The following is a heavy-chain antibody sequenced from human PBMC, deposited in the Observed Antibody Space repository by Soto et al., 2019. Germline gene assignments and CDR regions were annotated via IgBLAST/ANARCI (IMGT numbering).Heavy chain of an antibody. CDR3: ARDTRIGESPSDYYYYYGMDV. CDR2: IIPIFGTA. CDR1: GGTFSSYA. J-gene: IGHJ6*02. D-gene: IGHD3-10*01. V-gene: IGHV1-69*13. Sequence: SVKVSCKASGGTFSSYAISWVRQAPGQGLEWMGGIIPIFGTANYAQKFQGRVTITADESTSTAYMELSSLRSEDTAVYYCARDTRIGESPSDYYYYYGMDVWGQGTTVTVSS.